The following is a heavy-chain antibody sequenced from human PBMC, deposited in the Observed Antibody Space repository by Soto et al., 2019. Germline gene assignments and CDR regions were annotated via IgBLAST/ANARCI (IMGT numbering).Heavy chain of an antibody. CDR1: GGTFSGYF. CDR2: IEHNGNN. J-gene: IGHJ4*03. CDR3: ARDFRYFPY. V-gene: IGHV4-34*01. Sequence: RSLPCAVYGGTFSGYFWTWVRQPPGKGLEWIGEIEHNGNNNINPSLKSRVTLSVDNSKNQISLTLTSVTAADTAVYYCARDFRYFPYWGHGTLVTVSS. D-gene: IGHD3-10*01.